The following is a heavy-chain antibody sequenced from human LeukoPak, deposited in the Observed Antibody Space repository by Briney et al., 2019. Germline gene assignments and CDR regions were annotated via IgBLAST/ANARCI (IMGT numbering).Heavy chain of an antibody. J-gene: IGHJ4*02. CDR3: ASRTMVRGVN. CDR1: GYSISSGYY. D-gene: IGHD3-10*01. Sequence: SSETLSLTCGVSGYSISSGYYWGWIRQPPGKGLEWIGSIYHSGSTYYNPSLKSRVTISVDTSKNQFSLKLSSVTAADTAVYYCASRTMVRGVNWGQGTLVTVSS. V-gene: IGHV4-38-2*01. CDR2: IYHSGST.